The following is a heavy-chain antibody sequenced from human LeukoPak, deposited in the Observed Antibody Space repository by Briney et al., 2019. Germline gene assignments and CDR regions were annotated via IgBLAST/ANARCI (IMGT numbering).Heavy chain of an antibody. CDR1: GFTFSNYG. D-gene: IGHD2-15*01. CDR2: ISPNGVIT. J-gene: IGHJ4*02. Sequence: GGSLRLSCAASGFTFSNYGMNWVRQAPGKGLEWVSGISPNGVITYYADSVKGRFTISRDNAKNTLYLQTNSLRAEDTAVYYCAILVVAAVDYFDYWGQGTLVTVSS. V-gene: IGHV3-23*01. CDR3: AILVVAAVDYFDY.